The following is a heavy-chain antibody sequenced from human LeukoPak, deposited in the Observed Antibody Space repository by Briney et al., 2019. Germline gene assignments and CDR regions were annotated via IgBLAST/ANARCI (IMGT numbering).Heavy chain of an antibody. Sequence: SETLSLTCSVSGASISPHYWTWIRQPPGRGLEWIGYIYYTGSTTYNSSLKSRVTMSVDTATNQFTLELSSVTAADTAVYYCARGTKTGNTGYDWSYWGQGSLVTVSS. CDR1: GASISPHY. J-gene: IGHJ4*02. V-gene: IGHV4-59*11. D-gene: IGHD5-12*01. CDR3: ARGTKTGNTGYDWSY. CDR2: IYYTGST.